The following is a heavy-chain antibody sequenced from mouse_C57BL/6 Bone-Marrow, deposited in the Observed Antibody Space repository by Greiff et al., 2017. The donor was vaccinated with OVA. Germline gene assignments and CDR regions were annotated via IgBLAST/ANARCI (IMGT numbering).Heavy chain of an antibody. CDR2: IDPEIGNT. Sequence: VQLQQSGAELVRPGATVKLSCTASGFNIKDDYMHWVKQRPEQGLEWIGWIDPEIGNTEYASKFQGKATLTADPSSTTAYLQLSSLTSEDTAVYYCTTYYDSSYASFAYWGQGTRVTVSA. V-gene: IGHV14-4*01. J-gene: IGHJ3*01. D-gene: IGHD1-1*01. CDR1: GFNIKDDY. CDR3: TTYYDSSYASFAY.